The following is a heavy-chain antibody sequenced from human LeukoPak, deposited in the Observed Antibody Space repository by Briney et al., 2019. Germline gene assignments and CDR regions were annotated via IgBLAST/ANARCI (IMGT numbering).Heavy chain of an antibody. CDR2: IRNSGPTI. J-gene: IGHJ4*02. CDR3: AKIVGATGGPFDY. D-gene: IGHD1-26*01. CDR1: GFTFSSYG. Sequence: GGSLRLSCAASGFTFSSYGMSWVRQAPGKGLEWISYIRNSGPTIYYADSVKGRFTISRDNAKNSLYLQMNSLRAEDTAVYYCAKIVGATGGPFDYWGQGTLVTVSS. V-gene: IGHV3-48*04.